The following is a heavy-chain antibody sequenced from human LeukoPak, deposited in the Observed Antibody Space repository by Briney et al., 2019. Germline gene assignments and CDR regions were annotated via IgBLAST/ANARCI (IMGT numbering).Heavy chain of an antibody. D-gene: IGHD3-9*01. V-gene: IGHV3-23*01. CDR1: GFTFSTYR. CDR2: ISGSGGST. J-gene: IGHJ4*02. CDR3: AKTGTRYFDWLLQN. Sequence: PGGSLRLSCAASGFTFSTYRMNWVRQAPGKGLEWVSAISGSGGSTYYADSVKGRFTISRDNSKNTLYLQMNSLRAEDTAVYYCAKTGTRYFDWLLQNWGQGTLVTVSS.